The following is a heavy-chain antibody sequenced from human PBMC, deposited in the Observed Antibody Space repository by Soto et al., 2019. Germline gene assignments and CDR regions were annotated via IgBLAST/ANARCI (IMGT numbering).Heavy chain of an antibody. CDR2: ISAGGSRT. J-gene: IGHJ4*02. CDR1: GFTFSSYA. CDR3: AKGRRGYCSGGSCYRSPFDY. V-gene: IGHV3-23*01. D-gene: IGHD2-15*01. Sequence: EVQLLESGGGLVQPGGSLRLSCAASGFTFSSYAMSWVRQAPGKGLEWVSGISAGGSRTYYADSVKGRFTISRDNSKNTLYLQMNSLRAEDTALYYCAKGRRGYCSGGSCYRSPFDYWGQGTLVTVSS.